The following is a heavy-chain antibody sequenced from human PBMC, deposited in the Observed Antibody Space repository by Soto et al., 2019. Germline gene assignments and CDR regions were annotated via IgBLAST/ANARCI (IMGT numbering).Heavy chain of an antibody. D-gene: IGHD3-10*01. Sequence: QVQLQDSGPGLVKPSETLSLTCTVSGGSISSYYWSWIRQPPGKGLEWIGYIYYSGSTNYNPSLKSRVTRSVDTSKNQFSLKLSSVTAADTAVYYCARGDPLLWFGEKVYYGMDVWGQGTTVTVSS. J-gene: IGHJ6*02. CDR3: ARGDPLLWFGEKVYYGMDV. V-gene: IGHV4-59*01. CDR1: GGSISSYY. CDR2: IYYSGST.